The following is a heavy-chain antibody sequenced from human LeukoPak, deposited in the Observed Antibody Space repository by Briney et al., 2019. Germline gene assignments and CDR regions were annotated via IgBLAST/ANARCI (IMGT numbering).Heavy chain of an antibody. CDR2: IIPTFGTA. D-gene: IGHD1-26*01. J-gene: IGHJ3*02. CDR3: ARAITRGADAFDI. CDR1: GGTFSSYA. V-gene: IGHV1-69*01. Sequence: SVKVSCKASGGTFSSYAISWVRQAPGQGLEWMGGIIPTFGTANYAQKFQGRVTITADESTSTAYMELSSLRSEDTAVYYCARAITRGADAFDIWGQGTMVTVSS.